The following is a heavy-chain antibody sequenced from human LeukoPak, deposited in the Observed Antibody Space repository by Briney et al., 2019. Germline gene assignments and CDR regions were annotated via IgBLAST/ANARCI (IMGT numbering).Heavy chain of an antibody. J-gene: IGHJ4*02. CDR3: ARDGQPFDS. D-gene: IGHD6-13*01. V-gene: IGHV3-21*01. CDR2: ISSSSSHT. CDR1: GFTFNNYG. Sequence: GGSLRLSCAASGFTFNNYGINWVRQAPVKGLEWVSSISSSSSHTYYADSVKGRFTVSRDNAKNSLYLQMSSLRAEDTAVYYCARDGQPFDSWGQGTLVTVSS.